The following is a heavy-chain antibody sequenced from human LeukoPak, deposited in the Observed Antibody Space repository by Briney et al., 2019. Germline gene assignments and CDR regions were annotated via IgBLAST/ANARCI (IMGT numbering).Heavy chain of an antibody. J-gene: IGHJ4*02. Sequence: ASVKVSCKASGYTFTAYYMHWVRQAPGQGLEWMGWINPNSGGTNYAQKFQGWVTMTRDTSISTAYMELTRLKSDDTAVYYCARDYWGYDSWGQGTLVTVSS. CDR2: INPNSGGT. CDR1: GYTFTAYY. V-gene: IGHV1-2*04. D-gene: IGHD7-27*01. CDR3: ARDYWGYDS.